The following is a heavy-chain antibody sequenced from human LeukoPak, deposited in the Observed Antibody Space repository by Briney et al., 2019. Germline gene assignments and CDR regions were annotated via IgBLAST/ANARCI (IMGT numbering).Heavy chain of an antibody. CDR3: ARDRSGYSGYDFFDY. CDR2: IYSGGST. CDR1: GFTFSSYA. V-gene: IGHV3-53*01. D-gene: IGHD5-12*01. Sequence: GGSLRLSCAASGFTFSSYAMSWVRQAPGKGLEWVSVIYSGGSTYYADSVKGRFTISRDNSKNTLYLQMNSLRAEDTAVYYCARDRSGYSGYDFFDYWGQGALVTVSS. J-gene: IGHJ4*02.